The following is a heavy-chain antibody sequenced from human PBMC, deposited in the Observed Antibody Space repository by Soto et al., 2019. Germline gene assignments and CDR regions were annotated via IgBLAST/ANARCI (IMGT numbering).Heavy chain of an antibody. CDR2: IIPIFGTA. V-gene: IGHV1-69*13. CDR1: GGTFSSYA. J-gene: IGHJ5*02. Sequence: ASVKVSCKASGGTFSSYAISWVRQAPGQGLEWMGGIIPIFGTANYAQKFQGRVTITADESTSTAYMELSSLRSEDTAVYYCARGRGYNWNPNWFDPWAREPWSPSPQ. CDR3: ARGRGYNWNPNWFDP. D-gene: IGHD1-20*01.